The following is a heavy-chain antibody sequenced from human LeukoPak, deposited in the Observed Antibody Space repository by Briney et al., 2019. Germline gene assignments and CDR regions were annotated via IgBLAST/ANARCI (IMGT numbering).Heavy chain of an antibody. D-gene: IGHD6-19*01. CDR1: GFTFSRFG. CDR2: INYDGSKE. J-gene: IGHJ4*02. V-gene: IGHV3-30*02. Sequence: GGSLRLSCAASGFTFSRFGMHWVRQAPGKGLEWVTFINYDGSKEYYADSVKGRFTISRDSSKNTLYLQMNSLRAEDTAVYYCARDGSGWYSDYWGQGTLVTVSS. CDR3: ARDGSGWYSDY.